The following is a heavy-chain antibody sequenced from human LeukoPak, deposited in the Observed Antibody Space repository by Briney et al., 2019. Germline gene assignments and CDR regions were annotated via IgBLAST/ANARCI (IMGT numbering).Heavy chain of an antibody. D-gene: IGHD3-22*01. V-gene: IGHV4-39*01. J-gene: IGHJ4*02. Sequence: SETLSLTCTVSGGSISSSSYDWGWIRQPGGKGLEWIVSIYYSGSTYYTPSLKCRVTISVDTSKNQFSLKLSSVTAADTAVYYCARLYDSSGYYYLDYWGQGTLVTVSS. CDR3: ARLYDSSGYYYLDY. CDR2: IYYSGST. CDR1: GGSISSSSYD.